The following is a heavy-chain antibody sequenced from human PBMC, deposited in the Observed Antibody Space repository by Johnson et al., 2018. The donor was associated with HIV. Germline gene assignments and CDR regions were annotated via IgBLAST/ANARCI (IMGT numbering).Heavy chain of an antibody. CDR3: ARVGSSWGRDAFDI. V-gene: IGHV3-20*04. Sequence: VQLVESGGGLVQPGGSLRLSCAPSGFTFDDYGMSWVRQAPGKGLEWVSGINWNGGNTSYADSVKGRFTISRDNAKNSLYLQMNSLRAEDTAVYYCARVGSSWGRDAFDIWGQGTMVTVSS. D-gene: IGHD6-13*01. J-gene: IGHJ3*02. CDR2: INWNGGNT. CDR1: GFTFDDYG.